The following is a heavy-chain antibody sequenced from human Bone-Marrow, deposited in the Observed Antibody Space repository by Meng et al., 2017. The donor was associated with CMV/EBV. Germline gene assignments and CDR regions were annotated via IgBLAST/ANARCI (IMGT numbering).Heavy chain of an antibody. V-gene: IGHV3-30*02. CDR2: IMCDGSIK. D-gene: IGHD1-1*01. J-gene: IGHJ4*02. CDR3: AKYQTRKPRNVVAVDN. CDR1: GFTFSNYG. Sequence: GESLKISCAASGFTFSNYGMHWVRQAPGKGLEWVAFIMCDGSIKDYADSVKGRFTISRDNSKNTLYLQMNSLREEDTAIYYCAKYQTRKPRNVVAVDNWGQGTLVTVSS.